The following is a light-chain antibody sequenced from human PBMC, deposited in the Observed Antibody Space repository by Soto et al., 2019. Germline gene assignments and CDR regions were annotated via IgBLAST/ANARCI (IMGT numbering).Light chain of an antibody. Sequence: QSVLTQPPSASGTPGQRVTISCSGSSSNLGSYTLNWYQQVPGTAPKLLIYNNNERPSGVPDRFSVSKSGTSASLAISGLQSEDEAEYRCAAWDDSLNGWVFGGVTKLTVL. J-gene: IGLJ3*02. CDR2: NNN. V-gene: IGLV1-44*01. CDR3: AAWDDSLNGWV. CDR1: SSNLGSYT.